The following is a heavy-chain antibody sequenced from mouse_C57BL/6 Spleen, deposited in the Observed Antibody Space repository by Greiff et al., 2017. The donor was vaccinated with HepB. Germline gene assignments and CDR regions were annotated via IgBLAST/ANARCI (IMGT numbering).Heavy chain of an antibody. CDR1: GYTFTSYW. V-gene: IGHV1-50*01. D-gene: IGHD2-4*01. Sequence: QVQLQQPGAELVKPGASVKLSCKASGYTFTSYWMQWVKQRPGQGLEWIGEIDPSDSYTNYNQKFKGKATLTVDTSSSTAYMQPSSLTSEDSAVYYCARRDYDGGAWFAYWGQGTLVTVSA. CDR3: ARRDYDGGAWFAY. CDR2: IDPSDSYT. J-gene: IGHJ3*01.